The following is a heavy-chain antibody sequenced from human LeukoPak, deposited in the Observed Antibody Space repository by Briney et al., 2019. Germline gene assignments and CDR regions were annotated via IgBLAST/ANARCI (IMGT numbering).Heavy chain of an antibody. D-gene: IGHD2-15*01. CDR2: ILYTGSS. V-gene: IGHV4-39*01. Sequence: SETLSLTCSVSGGSIISAVHYWDWIRQPPGKGLEWIGSILYTGSSWVKPSLHSRASISVDTSRNQFSLRLYSVSATDTALYYCARRGSGSGGTHPGKDGWGQGTTVTVS. CDR3: ARRGSGSGGTHPGKDG. J-gene: IGHJ6*02. CDR1: GGSIISAVHY.